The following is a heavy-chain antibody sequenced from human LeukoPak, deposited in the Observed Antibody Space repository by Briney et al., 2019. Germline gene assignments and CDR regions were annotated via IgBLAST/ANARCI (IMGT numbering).Heavy chain of an antibody. J-gene: IGHJ4*01. CDR3: AREVGAMAGIFDF. Sequence: PGGSLRLSCAASGFTFSNYDMHWVRQAPGKGLEWVAVIWFDGSNKFYADSVKGRFTISRDNSKNTLYLQMNSLRAEDTAVYFCAREVGAMAGIFDFWGQGALVTVSS. CDR1: GFTFSNYD. CDR2: IWFDGSNK. V-gene: IGHV3-33*01. D-gene: IGHD6-19*01.